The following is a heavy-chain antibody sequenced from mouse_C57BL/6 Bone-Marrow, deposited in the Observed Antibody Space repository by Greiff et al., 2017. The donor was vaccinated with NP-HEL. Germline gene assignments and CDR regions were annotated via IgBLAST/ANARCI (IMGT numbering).Heavy chain of an antibody. Sequence: VQLQQSGAELVKPGASVKLSCKASGYTFTSYWMQWVKQRPGQGLEWIGEIDPSDSYTNYNQKFKGKATLTVDTSSSTAYMQLSSLTSEDSAVYYCARSVFATSDYWGQGTTLTVSS. CDR3: ARSVFATSDY. CDR1: GYTFTSYW. D-gene: IGHD5-5*01. J-gene: IGHJ2*01. CDR2: IDPSDSYT. V-gene: IGHV1-50*01.